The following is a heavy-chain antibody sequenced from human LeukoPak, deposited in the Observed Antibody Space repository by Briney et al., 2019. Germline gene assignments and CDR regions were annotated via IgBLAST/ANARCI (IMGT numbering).Heavy chain of an antibody. CDR2: INTDGSIT. Sequence: GGSLRLSCAASGFTFSDYWIHWVRQAPGKGLVWVSRINTDGSITNYADSVKGRFSISRDNAKSTLYLQMSSLRAEDTAVYYCARDRGPRTGFMVREAYDYWGQGTLVTVSS. V-gene: IGHV3-74*01. CDR3: ARDRGPRTGFMVREAYDY. D-gene: IGHD3-10*01. J-gene: IGHJ4*02. CDR1: GFTFSDYW.